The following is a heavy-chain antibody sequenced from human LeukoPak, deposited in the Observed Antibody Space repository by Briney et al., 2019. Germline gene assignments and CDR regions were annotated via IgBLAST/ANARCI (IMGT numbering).Heavy chain of an antibody. CDR3: ARGNYYDSSVGY. CDR2: ITSSGTYI. CDR1: GFTFSNYN. D-gene: IGHD3-22*01. Sequence: PGGSLRLSCAASGFTFSNYNMNWVRQAPGKAMEWVSSITSSGTYIFYADSVKGRFTISRDNAKNSLYLQMDSLGPEDTAVYYCARGNYYDSSVGYWGQGTLVTVSS. J-gene: IGHJ4*02. V-gene: IGHV3-21*01.